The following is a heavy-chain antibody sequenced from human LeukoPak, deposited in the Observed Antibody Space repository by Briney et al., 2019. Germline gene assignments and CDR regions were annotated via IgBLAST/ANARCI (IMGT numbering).Heavy chain of an antibody. CDR3: ALIRGYCRT. CDR1: DGSISGSSYY. Sequence: PSETLSLTCTVSDGSISGSSYYWGWIRQPPGKGLEWIGSIYYRGSTYYNPTLKSRVTVSVDTSKNQFSLKLSPVTAADTAVYYCALIRGYCRTWGQGTLVTVSS. D-gene: IGHD2-15*01. J-gene: IGHJ5*02. V-gene: IGHV4-39*01. CDR2: IYYRGST.